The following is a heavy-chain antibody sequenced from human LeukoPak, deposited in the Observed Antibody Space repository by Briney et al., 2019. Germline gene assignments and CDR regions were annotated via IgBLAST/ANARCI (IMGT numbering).Heavy chain of an antibody. V-gene: IGHV3-30-3*01. J-gene: IGHJ4*02. CDR2: ISYDGSNK. Sequence: GRSLRLSCAASGFTFSSYAMHWVRQAPGKGLEWVAVISYDGSNKYYADSVKGRFTISRDNSKNTLYLQMNSLRAEDTAVYYCARDRQYYYDSSGYSRWGQGTLVTVSS. CDR1: GFTFSSYA. D-gene: IGHD3-22*01. CDR3: ARDRQYYYDSSGYSR.